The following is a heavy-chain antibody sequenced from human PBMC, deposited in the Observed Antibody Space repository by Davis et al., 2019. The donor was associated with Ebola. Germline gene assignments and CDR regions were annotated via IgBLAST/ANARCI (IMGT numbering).Heavy chain of an antibody. CDR1: GYTFTSYA. CDR3: ATDRDYGFDY. D-gene: IGHD4-17*01. V-gene: IGHV1-3*01. CDR2: INAGNGNT. J-gene: IGHJ4*02. Sequence: ASVKVSCKASGYTFTSYAMHWVRQAPGQRLEWMGWINAGNGNTKYSQKFQGRVTMTEDTSTDTAYMELSSLRSEDTAVYYCATDRDYGFDYWGQGTLVTVSS.